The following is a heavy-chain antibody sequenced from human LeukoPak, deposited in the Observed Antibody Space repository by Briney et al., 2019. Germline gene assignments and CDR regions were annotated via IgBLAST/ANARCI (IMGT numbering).Heavy chain of an antibody. CDR3: AREDGAVAGSGPIDY. CDR1: GGSVSSGSYY. D-gene: IGHD6-19*01. CDR2: IYYSGST. J-gene: IGHJ4*02. V-gene: IGHV4-61*01. Sequence: SETLSLTCTVSGGSVSSGSYYWSWIRQPPGMGLEWIGYIYYSGSTNYNPSLKSRVTISVDTSKNQFSLKLSSVTAADTAVYYCAREDGAVAGSGPIDYWGQGTLVTVSS.